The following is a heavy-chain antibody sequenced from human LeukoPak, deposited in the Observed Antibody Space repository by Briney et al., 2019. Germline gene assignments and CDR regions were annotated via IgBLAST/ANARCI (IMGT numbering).Heavy chain of an antibody. V-gene: IGHV3-23*01. D-gene: IGHD6-6*01. J-gene: IGHJ6*02. Sequence: PGGSLRLSCAASGFTFSSNAMSWVRQAPGKGLEWVSAISGSGGSTYYADSVKGRFTISRDNAKNSLYLQMNSLRAEDTAVYYCARDLRYSSSSQTSYGMDVWGQGTTVTVSS. CDR2: ISGSGGST. CDR1: GFTFSSNA. CDR3: ARDLRYSSSSQTSYGMDV.